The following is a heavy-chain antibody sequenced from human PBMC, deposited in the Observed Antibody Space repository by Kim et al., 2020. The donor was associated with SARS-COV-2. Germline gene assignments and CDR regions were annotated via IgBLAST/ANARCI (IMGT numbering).Heavy chain of an antibody. Sequence: GGSLRLSCAASGFTFSSYGMHWVRQAPGKGLEWVAVISYDGSNKYYADSVKGRFTISRDNSKNTLYLQMNSLRAEDTAVYYCAKEGGDSSVAYYYYYYGMDVWGQGTTVTVSS. V-gene: IGHV3-30*18. CDR1: GFTFSSYG. CDR3: AKEGGDSSVAYYYYYYGMDV. J-gene: IGHJ6*02. CDR2: ISYDGSNK. D-gene: IGHD3-22*01.